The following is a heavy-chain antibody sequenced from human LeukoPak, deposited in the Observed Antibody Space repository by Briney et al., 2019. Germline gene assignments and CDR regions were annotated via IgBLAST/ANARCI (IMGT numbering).Heavy chain of an antibody. CDR3: ARDLGSGYDLGFDY. J-gene: IGHJ4*02. D-gene: IGHD5-12*01. V-gene: IGHV1-69*04. Sequence: SVKVSCKASGGTFSSYAISWVPQAPGQGLEWMGRIIPIFGIANYAQKFQGRVTITADKSTSTTYMELSSLRSEDTAVYYCARDLGSGYDLGFDYWGQGTLVTVSS. CDR1: GGTFSSYA. CDR2: IIPIFGIA.